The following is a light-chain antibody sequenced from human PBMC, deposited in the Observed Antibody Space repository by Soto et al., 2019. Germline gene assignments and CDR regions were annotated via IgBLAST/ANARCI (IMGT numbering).Light chain of an antibody. V-gene: IGLV2-14*01. J-gene: IGLJ1*01. Sequence: QSVLTQPASVSGSPGQSITISCTGTSSDTAGYNYVSWYQQHPGKAPKLMIYEVSNRPSGVSNRFSGSQSGNTASLTISGLQAEDEANYYRSSYTTSNTPLYVFGTGTKVTVL. CDR2: EVS. CDR3: SSYTTSNTPLYV. CDR1: SSDTAGYNY.